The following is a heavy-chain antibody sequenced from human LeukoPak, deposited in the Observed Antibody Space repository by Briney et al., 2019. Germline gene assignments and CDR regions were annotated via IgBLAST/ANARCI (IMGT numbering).Heavy chain of an antibody. CDR3: ARAGVTMVRGVSY. CDR2: ISAYNGNT. V-gene: IGHV1-18*01. D-gene: IGHD3-10*01. Sequence: GTSVKVSCKASGYTSTSYGISWMRQAPGQGLEWMGWISAYNGNTNYAQNLQGRVTMTTDTSTTTAYMELRSLRFDDTAVYYCARAGVTMVRGVSYWGQGTLVTVSS. J-gene: IGHJ4*02. CDR1: GYTSTSYG.